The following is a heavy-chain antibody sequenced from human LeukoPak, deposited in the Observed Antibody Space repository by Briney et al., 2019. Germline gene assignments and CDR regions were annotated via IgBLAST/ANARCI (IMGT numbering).Heavy chain of an antibody. V-gene: IGHV3-33*01. CDR1: GFTFSSYG. CDR3: ARDNHYYGSGSYDY. J-gene: IGHJ4*02. CDR2: IWYDGSNK. D-gene: IGHD3-10*01. Sequence: LAGRSLRLSCAASGFTFSSYGMHWVSQAPGKGLEWVAVIWYDGSNKYYADSVKGRFIISRDNSKNTLYLQMNSLRAEDTAVYYCARDNHYYGSGSYDYWGQGTLVTVSS.